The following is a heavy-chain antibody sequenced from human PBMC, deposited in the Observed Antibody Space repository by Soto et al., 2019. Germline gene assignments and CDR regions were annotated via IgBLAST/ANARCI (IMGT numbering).Heavy chain of an antibody. D-gene: IGHD6-19*01. CDR1: GGSISSSNW. CDR2: IYHSGST. J-gene: IGHJ6*02. V-gene: IGHV4-4*02. CDR3: ARAFGLGIAVAGTYYGMDV. Sequence: QVQLQESGPGLVKPSGTLSLTCAVSGGSISSSNWWSWVRQPPGKGLEWIGEIYHSGSTNYNPSLKGRVTISVDKSKNQFSLKLSSVTAADTAVYYCARAFGLGIAVAGTYYGMDVWGQGTTVTVSS.